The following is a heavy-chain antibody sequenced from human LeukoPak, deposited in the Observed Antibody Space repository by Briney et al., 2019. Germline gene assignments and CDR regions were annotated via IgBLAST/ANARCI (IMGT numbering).Heavy chain of an antibody. D-gene: IGHD3-22*01. CDR3: AKARYYDSSGLGQH. CDR2: ISGSGGST. CDR1: GFTFSSYA. V-gene: IGHV3-23*01. Sequence: GGSLRLSCAASGFTFSSYAMSWVRQAPGKRLEWVSAISGSGGSTYYADSVKGRFTISRDNSKNTLYLQMNSLRAEDTAVYYCAKARYYDSSGLGQHWGQGTLVTVSS. J-gene: IGHJ1*01.